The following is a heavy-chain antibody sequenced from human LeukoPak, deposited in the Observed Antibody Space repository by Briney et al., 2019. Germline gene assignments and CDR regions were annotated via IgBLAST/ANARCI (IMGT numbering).Heavy chain of an antibody. J-gene: IGHJ4*02. Sequence: GRSLRLSCAASGFTFSSYGVQWVRHAPGRGLEWVAVISYDGSNKYYADTVKGRFTISRDNSKNTLYLQMNSLRAEDTAVYYCARHYYDSSGYYSCDYWGQGTLVIVSS. V-gene: IGHV3-30*03. CDR3: ARHYYDSSGYYSCDY. D-gene: IGHD3-22*01. CDR1: GFTFSSYG. CDR2: ISYDGSNK.